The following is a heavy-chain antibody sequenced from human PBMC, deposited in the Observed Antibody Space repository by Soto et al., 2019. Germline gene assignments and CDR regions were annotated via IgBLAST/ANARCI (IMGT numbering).Heavy chain of an antibody. CDR1: GFTFSSYS. CDR3: ARDQSGSYLLWSFDY. J-gene: IGHJ4*02. D-gene: IGHD1-26*01. CDR2: ISSSSSYI. Sequence: GGSLRLSCAASGFTFSSYSMNWVRQAPGRGLEWVSSISSSSSYIYYADSVKGRFTISRDNAKNSLYLQMNSLRAEDTAVNYCARDQSGSYLLWSFDYWGQGTLVTVSS. V-gene: IGHV3-21*01.